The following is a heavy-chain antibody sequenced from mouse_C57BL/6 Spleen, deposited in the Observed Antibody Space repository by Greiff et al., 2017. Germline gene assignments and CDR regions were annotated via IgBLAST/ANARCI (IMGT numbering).Heavy chain of an antibody. CDR1: GFTFSSYG. CDR2: ISSGGSYT. Sequence: EVQVVESGGDLVKPGGSLKLSCAASGFTFSSYGMSWVRQTPDKRLEWVATISSGGSYTYYPDSVKGRFTISRDNAKNTLYLQMSSLKSEDTAMYYCARQSTGLWFAYWGQGTLVTVSA. V-gene: IGHV5-6*01. CDR3: ARQSTGLWFAY. D-gene: IGHD4-1*02. J-gene: IGHJ3*01.